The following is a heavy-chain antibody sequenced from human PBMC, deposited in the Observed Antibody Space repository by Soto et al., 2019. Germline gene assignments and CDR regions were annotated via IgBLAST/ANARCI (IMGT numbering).Heavy chain of an antibody. CDR3: ARDSPRDSSSWYYYYYGMDV. CDR1: GFTFSSYE. Sequence: GESLKISCAASGFTFSSYEMNWVRQAPGKGLEWVSYISSSGSTIYYADSVKGRFTISRDNAKNSLYLQMNSLRAEDTAVYYCARDSPRDSSSWYYYYYGMDVWGQGTTVTVSS. CDR2: ISSSGSTI. J-gene: IGHJ6*02. D-gene: IGHD6-13*01. V-gene: IGHV3-48*03.